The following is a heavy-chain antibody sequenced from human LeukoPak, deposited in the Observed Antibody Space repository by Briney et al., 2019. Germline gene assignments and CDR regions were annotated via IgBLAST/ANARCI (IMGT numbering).Heavy chain of an antibody. CDR1: GFTFSCCW. J-gene: IGHJ3*02. V-gene: IGHV3-7*01. D-gene: IGHD3-22*01. CDR3: ARDRITMRAFDI. CDR2: IKQDRSEG. Sequence: GGSLRLSCAASGFTFSCCWMSWVRQAPGKGPEWVANIKQDRSEGVYVDSVRGRFTISRDNAKNSLYLQMNSLRAEDTAVYYCARDRITMRAFDIWGQGTTVTVSS.